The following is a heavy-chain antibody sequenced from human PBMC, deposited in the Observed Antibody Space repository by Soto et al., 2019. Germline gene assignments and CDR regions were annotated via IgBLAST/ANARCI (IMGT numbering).Heavy chain of an antibody. CDR2: IIPILGIA. V-gene: IGHV1-69*04. Sequence: ASVKVSCKASGGTFSSYTISWVRQAPGQGLEWMGRIIPILGIANYAQKFQGRVTITADKSTSTAYMELSSLRSEDTAVYYCARDIYCSSTSCYRTYYYGMDVWGQGTTVTVSS. D-gene: IGHD2-2*01. CDR3: ARDIYCSSTSCYRTYYYGMDV. CDR1: GGTFSSYT. J-gene: IGHJ6*02.